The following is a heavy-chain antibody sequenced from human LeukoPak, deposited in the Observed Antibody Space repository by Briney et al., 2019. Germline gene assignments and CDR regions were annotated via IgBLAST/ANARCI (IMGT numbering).Heavy chain of an antibody. CDR3: ARISTGGADY. Sequence: PGGSLRLSCAASGFTFSSYAMHWVRQAPGKGLEYVSAISSNGGSTYYANSVKGRFTISRDNSKNTLYLQMGSLRAEDMAVYYCARISTGGADYWGQGTLVTVFS. CDR1: GFTFSSYA. CDR2: ISSNGGST. D-gene: IGHD2-21*01. V-gene: IGHV3-64*01. J-gene: IGHJ4*02.